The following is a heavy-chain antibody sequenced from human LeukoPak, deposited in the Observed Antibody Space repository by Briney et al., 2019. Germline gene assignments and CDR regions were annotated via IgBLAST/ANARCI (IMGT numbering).Heavy chain of an antibody. CDR1: DYTFTSYG. CDR3: ARDLKMAAAGTGGY. Sequence: ASVKLSCKASDYTFTSYGISWGRQAPGQRLEWMGWISGYNGNTKYEQKPQGSVTMTNDKSTSTAYMELRSLRSDDTAVYYCARDLKMAAAGTGGYWGQGTLVTVSS. CDR2: ISGYNGNT. V-gene: IGHV1-18*01. D-gene: IGHD6-13*01. J-gene: IGHJ4*02.